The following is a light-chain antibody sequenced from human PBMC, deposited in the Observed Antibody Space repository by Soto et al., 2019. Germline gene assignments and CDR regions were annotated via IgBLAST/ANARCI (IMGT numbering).Light chain of an antibody. J-gene: IGKJ2*01. V-gene: IGKV4-1*01. Sequence: DIVMTQSPDSLAVSLGERATINCKSSQTVLHSSTNKNFLAWYQQKPGQPPTLLISWASTRESGVPDRFSGSGSGTDFTLTISRLQAEDVAVYFCQQFNNWPHTFGQGTRLEIK. CDR1: QTVLHSSTNKNF. CDR3: QQFNNWPHT. CDR2: WAS.